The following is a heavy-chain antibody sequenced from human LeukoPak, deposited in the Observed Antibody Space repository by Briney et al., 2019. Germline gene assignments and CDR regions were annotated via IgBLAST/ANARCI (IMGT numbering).Heavy chain of an antibody. CDR1: GGSISRHY. CDR2: IYYTGRT. D-gene: IGHD3-22*01. J-gene: IGHJ3*01. V-gene: IGHV4-59*11. CDR3: ARLLDNDNSGDPDTFDV. Sequence: PSETLSLTCGVSGGSISRHYWSWIRQPPGKGLEWIGFIYYTGRTRYNPSLQSRVSISLGTSVNNFSLKLTSVTAADTAVYYCARLLDNDNSGDPDTFDVWGQGQWSPCLQ.